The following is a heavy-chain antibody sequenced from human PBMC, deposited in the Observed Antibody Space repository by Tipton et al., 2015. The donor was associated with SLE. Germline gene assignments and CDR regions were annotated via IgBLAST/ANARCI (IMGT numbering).Heavy chain of an antibody. Sequence: QLVQSGGGVVQPGRSLRLSCAASGFTFSSYAMHWVRQAPGKGLEWEAVISYDGSNKYYADSVKGRFTISRDNSKNTLYLQMNSLRAEDTAVYYCASYCGGDCYPRGAFDIWGQGTMVTVSS. D-gene: IGHD2-21*01. V-gene: IGHV3-30*04. J-gene: IGHJ3*02. CDR2: ISYDGSNK. CDR3: ASYCGGDCYPRGAFDI. CDR1: GFTFSSYA.